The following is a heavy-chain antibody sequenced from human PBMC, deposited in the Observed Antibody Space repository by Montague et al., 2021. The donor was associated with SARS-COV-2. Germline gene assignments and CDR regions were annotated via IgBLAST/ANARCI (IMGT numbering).Heavy chain of an antibody. J-gene: IGHJ6*02. V-gene: IGHV4-59*08. D-gene: IGHD3-9*01. CDR2: INYSGST. Sequence: SETLSLTCTVSGGSISNYYWSWIRQPPGRGLEWIGYINYSGSTEYSPSLKSRVAMSIDTSKNQFSLRLNSVTAADTAVYFCARNNYFDLASIYYYVMEVWGQGTTVTVSS. CDR3: ARNNYFDLASIYYYVMEV. CDR1: GGSISNYY.